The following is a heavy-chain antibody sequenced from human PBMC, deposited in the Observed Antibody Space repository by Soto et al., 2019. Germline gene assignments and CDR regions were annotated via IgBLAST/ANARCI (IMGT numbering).Heavy chain of an antibody. V-gene: IGHV5-10-1*03. Sequence: EVQLVQSGGEVKKPGESLKISCKVSGFSFTTYWITWVRQMPGKGLEWMGRIDPTDSYTTYSPSFRGHVSISADESISTAYLQWSSLKASDTAVYYCRLEGVDWLFDYWGQGTLVTVSS. J-gene: IGHJ4*02. D-gene: IGHD3-9*01. CDR1: GFSFTTYW. CDR2: IDPTDSYT. CDR3: RLEGVDWLFDY.